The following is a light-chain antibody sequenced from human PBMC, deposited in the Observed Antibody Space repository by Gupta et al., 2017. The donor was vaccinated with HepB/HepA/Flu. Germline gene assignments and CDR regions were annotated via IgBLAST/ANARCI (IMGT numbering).Light chain of an antibody. CDR2: DVS. CDR3: CSYTTSSTYV. J-gene: IGLJ1*01. Sequence: QSALTQPASVAGAPGPPITISCTGTSDDVGLYNYISWYQQHPGKAPKLIIYDVSNRPSGVSSRFSGSKSSNTASLTISVLQAEDEADYYCCSYTTSSTYVFGSGTEVTVL. V-gene: IGLV2-14*03. CDR1: SDDVGLYNY.